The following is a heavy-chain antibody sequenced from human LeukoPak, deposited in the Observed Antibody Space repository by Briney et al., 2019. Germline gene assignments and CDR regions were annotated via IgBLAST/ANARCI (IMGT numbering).Heavy chain of an antibody. CDR1: GGSITSGDYY. D-gene: IGHD4-23*01. J-gene: IGHJ3*02. CDR2: IYYSGST. Sequence: SQTLSLTCTVSGGSITSGDYYCTWIRQPPGKGLEWIGNIYYSGSTYCNPSLKSRLTFSVDTSKNQFSLSLSSVTAADTAVYYCATMMVTVPDAFEIWGPGTMVTVSS. CDR3: ATMMVTVPDAFEI. V-gene: IGHV4-30-4*08.